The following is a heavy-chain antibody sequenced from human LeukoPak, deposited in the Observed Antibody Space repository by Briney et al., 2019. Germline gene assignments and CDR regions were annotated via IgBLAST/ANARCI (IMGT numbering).Heavy chain of an antibody. CDR3: ARGSGWDFDY. CDR2: IYSGGST. Sequence: PGRSLRLSCAASGFTFSSYGMHWVRQAPGKGLEWVSFIYSGGSTYYADSVKGRFTISRDNSKNTLYLQMNSLRAEDTAVYYCARGSGWDFDYWGQGTLVTVSS. V-gene: IGHV3-66*01. CDR1: GFTFSSYG. J-gene: IGHJ4*02. D-gene: IGHD6-19*01.